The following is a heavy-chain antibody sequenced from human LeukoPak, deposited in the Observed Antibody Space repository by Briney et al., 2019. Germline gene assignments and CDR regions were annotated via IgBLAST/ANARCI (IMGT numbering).Heavy chain of an antibody. CDR2: ISVDGGDI. V-gene: IGHV3-23*01. CDR3: GKDPNGNFIGAFDF. D-gene: IGHD4-23*01. Sequence: GGSVRLSCAASRFAFHNYAMTWIRQAPERGLEWVSSISVDGGDIKYTDSAKGRFTISRDNSKGTLYLQMDSLRAEDTAVYYCGKDPNGNFIGAFDFWGQGTMVTVSS. CDR1: RFAFHNYA. J-gene: IGHJ3*01.